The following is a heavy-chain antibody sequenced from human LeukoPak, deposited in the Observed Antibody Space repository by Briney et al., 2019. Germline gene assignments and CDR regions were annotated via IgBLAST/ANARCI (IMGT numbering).Heavy chain of an antibody. V-gene: IGHV3-53*01. J-gene: IGHJ4*02. Sequence: GGSLRLSCAASGFTVSSNYMSWVRQAPGKGLEWVSVIYSGGSTYYADSVKGRFTISRDNSKNTLYLQMNSLRAEDTAVYYCAREIPTGYYYDSSGYSDYWGPGTLVTVSS. CDR3: AREIPTGYYYDSSGYSDY. CDR1: GFTVSSNY. CDR2: IYSGGST. D-gene: IGHD3-22*01.